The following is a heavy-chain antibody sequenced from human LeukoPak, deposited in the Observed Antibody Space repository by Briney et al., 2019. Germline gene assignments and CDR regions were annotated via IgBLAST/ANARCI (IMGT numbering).Heavy chain of an antibody. V-gene: IGHV3-33*08. CDR3: ARGAVAIYYFDY. CDR1: GFTFSSYA. CDR2: IWYDGSNK. D-gene: IGHD6-19*01. Sequence: PGRSLRLSCAASGFTFSSYAMHWVRQAPGKGLEWVAVIWYDGSNKYYADSVKGRFTISRDNSKNTLYLQMNSLRAEDTAVYYCARGAVAIYYFDYWGQGTLVTVSS. J-gene: IGHJ4*02.